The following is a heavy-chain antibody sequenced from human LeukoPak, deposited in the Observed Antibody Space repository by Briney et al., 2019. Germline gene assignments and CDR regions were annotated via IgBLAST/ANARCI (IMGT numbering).Heavy chain of an antibody. CDR1: GFTFDDYA. CDR3: AKEASAVEYEGVFDP. CDR2: ISWNSGSI. D-gene: IGHD3-10*01. J-gene: IGHJ5*02. Sequence: GGSLRLSCAASGFTFDDYAMHWVRQAPGKGLEWVSGISWNSGSIGYADSVKGRFTISRDNTKNSLYLQMNSLRAEDTALCYCAKEASAVEYEGVFDPWGQGTLVTVSS. V-gene: IGHV3-9*01.